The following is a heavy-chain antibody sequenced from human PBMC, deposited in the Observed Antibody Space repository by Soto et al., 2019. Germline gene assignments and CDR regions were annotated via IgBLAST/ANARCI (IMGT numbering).Heavy chain of an antibody. J-gene: IGHJ6*02. V-gene: IGHV1-69*13. D-gene: IGHD6-6*01. CDR3: ARLIAARPSYYGMDV. CDR1: GGTFSSYT. Sequence: SVKVSCKASGGTFSSYTISWVRQAPGQGLEWMGGIIPIFGTANYAQKFQGRVTITADESTSTAYMELSSLRSEDTAVYYCARLIAARPSYYGMDVWGQGTTVTVSS. CDR2: IIPIFGTA.